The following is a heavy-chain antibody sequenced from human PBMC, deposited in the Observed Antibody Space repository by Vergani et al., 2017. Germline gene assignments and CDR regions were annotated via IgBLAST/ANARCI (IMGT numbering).Heavy chain of an antibody. V-gene: IGHV4-59*01. CDR1: GGSISSYY. CDR2: IYYSGST. CDR3: ARDSIGWYFDL. Sequence: VQLQESGPGLVKPSETLSLTCTVSGGSISSYYWSWIRQPPGKGLEWIGYIYYSGSTNYNPSLKSRVTISVDTSKNQFSLKLSSVTAADTAVYYCARDSIGWYFDLWGRGTLVTVSS. D-gene: IGHD3-22*01. J-gene: IGHJ2*01.